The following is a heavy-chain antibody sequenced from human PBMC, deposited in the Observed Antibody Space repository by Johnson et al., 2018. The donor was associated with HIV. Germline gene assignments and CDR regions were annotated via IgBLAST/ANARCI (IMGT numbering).Heavy chain of an antibody. J-gene: IGHJ3*02. V-gene: IGHV3-7*05. Sequence: VQLVESGGGLVQPGGSLRLSCATSGFTFSSYWMSWVRQAPGKGLDWVANIKQDGGEKYYVDSVKGRFTISRDNAKNSLYRQMNSLRAEDTAVYYCARGPSQLYWPDVAFDIWGQGTTVTVSS. D-gene: IGHD2-8*02. CDR2: IKQDGGEK. CDR3: ARGPSQLYWPDVAFDI. CDR1: GFTFSSYW.